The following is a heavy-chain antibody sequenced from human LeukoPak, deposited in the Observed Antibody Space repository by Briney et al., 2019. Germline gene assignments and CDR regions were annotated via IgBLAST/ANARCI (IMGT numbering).Heavy chain of an antibody. J-gene: IGHJ4*02. CDR1: GGAISGYY. V-gene: IGHV4-59*01. CDR2: IYHSGSS. CDR3: AREGSSGSYNY. Sequence: SETLSLTCTVSGGAISGYYWSWIRQPPGKVLEWIGYIYHSGSSNYNPSLKSRVTISVDTSKNQFSLKLTSVTAADTAVYYCAREGSSGSYNYWGQGALVTVSS. D-gene: IGHD1-26*01.